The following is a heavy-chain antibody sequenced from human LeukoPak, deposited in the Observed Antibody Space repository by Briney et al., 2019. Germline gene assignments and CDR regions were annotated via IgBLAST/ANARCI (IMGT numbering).Heavy chain of an antibody. CDR3: AKEDWGATGS. Sequence: PGRSLRLSCAATGFTFSSYGMHWVRQAPGKGLEWVTLIWYDGSNKYYADSVKGRFTISRDNSKNTLYLQMNSLRAEDTAVYYCAKEDWGATGSWGQGALVTVSS. CDR1: GFTFSSYG. V-gene: IGHV3-33*06. D-gene: IGHD1-26*01. CDR2: IWYDGSNK. J-gene: IGHJ4*02.